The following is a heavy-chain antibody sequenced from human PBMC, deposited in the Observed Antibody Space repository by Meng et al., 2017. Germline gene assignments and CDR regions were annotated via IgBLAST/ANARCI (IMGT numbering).Heavy chain of an antibody. CDR1: GFTFSSYW. CDR3: AREQRGPSGYYYYGMDV. D-gene: IGHD3-10*01. Sequence: GESLKISCAASGFTFSSYWMSWVRQAPGKGLEWVANIKQDGSEKYYVDSVKGRFTISRDNAKNSLYLQMNSLRAEDTAVYYCAREQRGPSGYYYYGMDVWGQGTMVTVSS. V-gene: IGHV3-7*01. CDR2: IKQDGSEK. J-gene: IGHJ6*02.